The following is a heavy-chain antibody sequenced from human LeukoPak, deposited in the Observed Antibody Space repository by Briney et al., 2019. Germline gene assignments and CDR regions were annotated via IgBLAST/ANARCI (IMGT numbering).Heavy chain of an antibody. Sequence: GGSLRLSCAASGFTVSSNYMSWVRQAPGKGLEGGSVIYSGGSTYYADSVKGRFTISRHNSKNTLYLQMNSLRAEDTAVYYCAAGSGSYYNRYYYGMDVWGQGTAVTVSS. CDR3: AAGSGSYYNRYYYGMDV. CDR1: GFTVSSNY. D-gene: IGHD3-10*01. J-gene: IGHJ6*02. CDR2: IYSGGST. V-gene: IGHV3-53*04.